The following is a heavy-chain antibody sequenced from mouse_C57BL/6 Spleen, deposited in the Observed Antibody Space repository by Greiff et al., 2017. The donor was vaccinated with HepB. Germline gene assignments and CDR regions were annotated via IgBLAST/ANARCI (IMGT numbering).Heavy chain of an antibody. CDR1: GYTFTSYW. V-gene: IGHV1-64*01. CDR3: AITTVVAGRDFDY. Sequence: QVQLQQSGAELVKPGASVKLSCKASGYTFTSYWMHWVKQRPGQGLEWIGMIHPNSGSTNYNEKFKSKATLTVDKSSSTAYMQLSSLTSEDSAVYYCAITTVVAGRDFDYWGQGTTLTVSS. D-gene: IGHD1-1*01. CDR2: IHPNSGST. J-gene: IGHJ2*01.